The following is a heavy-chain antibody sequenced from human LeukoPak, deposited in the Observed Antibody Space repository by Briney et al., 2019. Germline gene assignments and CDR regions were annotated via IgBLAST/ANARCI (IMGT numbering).Heavy chain of an antibody. CDR3: AKDHETSWLRPSLEYYFDY. CDR2: ISGSGGST. J-gene: IGHJ4*02. D-gene: IGHD5-12*01. Sequence: GGSLRLSCAASGFTFSSYAMSWVRQAPGKGLEWVSAISGSGGSTYYADSVKGRFTISRDNSKNTLYLQMNSLRAEDTAVYYCAKDHETSWLRPSLEYYFDYWGQGTLVTVSS. CDR1: GFTFSSYA. V-gene: IGHV3-23*01.